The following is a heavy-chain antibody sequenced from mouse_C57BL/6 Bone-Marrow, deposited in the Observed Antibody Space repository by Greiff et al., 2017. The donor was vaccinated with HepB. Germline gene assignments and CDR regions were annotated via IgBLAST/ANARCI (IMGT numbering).Heavy chain of an antibody. CDR1: GYTFTSYW. Sequence: QVQLQQPGAELVRPGSSVKLSCKASGYTFTSYWMDWVKQRPGKGLEWIGNIYPSDSETHYNQKFKDKATLTVDKSSSTAYMQLSSLTSEDSAVYYCARRELAWFAYWGQGTLVTVSA. J-gene: IGHJ3*01. CDR2: IYPSDSET. D-gene: IGHD4-1*01. CDR3: ARRELAWFAY. V-gene: IGHV1-61*01.